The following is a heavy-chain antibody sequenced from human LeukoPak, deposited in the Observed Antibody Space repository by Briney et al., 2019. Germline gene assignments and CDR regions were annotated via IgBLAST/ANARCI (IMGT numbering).Heavy chain of an antibody. J-gene: IGHJ4*02. CDR2: INSDGSST. D-gene: IGHD3-22*01. V-gene: IGHV3-74*01. Sequence: TGGSLRLSCAASGFTFSSYSMNWVRQAPGKGLVWVSRINSDGSSTSYADSVKGRFTISRDNAKNTLYLQMNSLRAEDTAVYYCAREGNLPKYYYDSSGYWDWGQGTLVTVSS. CDR3: AREGNLPKYYYDSSGYWD. CDR1: GFTFSSYS.